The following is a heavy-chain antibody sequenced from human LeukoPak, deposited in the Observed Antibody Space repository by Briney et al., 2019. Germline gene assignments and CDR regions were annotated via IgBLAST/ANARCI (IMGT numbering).Heavy chain of an antibody. Sequence: GGSLRLSCVASGFTFGNAWMTWVRQAPGKGLEWVATITQDGSAKYYVDSVKGRFTISRDTAKSSVYLQMDSLRAEDTALYYCTDPDWGWGQGTMVTVCS. D-gene: IGHD3/OR15-3a*01. CDR1: GFTFGNAW. CDR2: ITQDGSAK. J-gene: IGHJ3*01. V-gene: IGHV3-7*01. CDR3: TDPDWG.